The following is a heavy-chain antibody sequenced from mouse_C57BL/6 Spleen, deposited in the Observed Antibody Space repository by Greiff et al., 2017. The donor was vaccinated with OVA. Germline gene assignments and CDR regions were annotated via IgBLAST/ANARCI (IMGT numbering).Heavy chain of an antibody. CDR2: INYDGSST. CDR1: GFTFSDYY. Sequence: EVMLVESEGGLVQPGRSLKLSCTASGFTFSDYYMAWVRQVPEKGLEWVANINYDGSSTYYLDSLKSRFIISRDNAKNILYLQMSSLKSEDTATYYCARAPYYYGSYFDYWGQGTTLTVSS. V-gene: IGHV5-16*01. CDR3: ARAPYYYGSYFDY. J-gene: IGHJ2*01. D-gene: IGHD1-1*01.